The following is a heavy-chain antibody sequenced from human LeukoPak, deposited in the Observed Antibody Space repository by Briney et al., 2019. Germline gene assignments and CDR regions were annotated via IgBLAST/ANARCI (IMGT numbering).Heavy chain of an antibody. CDR3: ARQRRDGYNYFPCAFDI. Sequence: PSETLSLTCAVSGGSFSHYYWTWIRQPPGKGLEWIGEINHSGSPNYHPSLKSRVTMSVDTSKNHFSLKLSAVTAADTAEYYCARQRRDGYNYFPCAFDIWGQGTMVTVSS. V-gene: IGHV4-34*01. CDR1: GGSFSHYY. CDR2: INHSGSP. J-gene: IGHJ3*02. D-gene: IGHD5-24*01.